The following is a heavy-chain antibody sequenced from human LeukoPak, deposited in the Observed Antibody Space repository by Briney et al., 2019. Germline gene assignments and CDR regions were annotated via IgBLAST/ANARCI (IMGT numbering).Heavy chain of an antibody. CDR1: GYTFIGYY. V-gene: IGHV1-2*02. CDR3: ARDRGIAARRENWFDP. Sequence: ASVKVSCKASGYTFIGYYMHWVRQAPGQGLEWMGWINPNSGGTNYAQKFQGRVTMTRDTSISTAYMELSRLRSDDTAVYYCARDRGIAARRENWFDPWGQGTLVTVSS. CDR2: INPNSGGT. D-gene: IGHD6-6*01. J-gene: IGHJ5*02.